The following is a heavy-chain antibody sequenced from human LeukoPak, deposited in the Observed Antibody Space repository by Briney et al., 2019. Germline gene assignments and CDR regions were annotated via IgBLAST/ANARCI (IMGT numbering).Heavy chain of an antibody. Sequence: SVNVSCKASGGAFSSYAISWVRQAPGQGLEWMGGIIPIFGTANYAQKFQGRVTITTDESTSTAYMELSSLRSEDTAVYHCAGAQITMVRGVIIPYFDYWGQGNLVTVSS. CDR1: GGAFSSYA. CDR3: AGAQITMVRGVIIPYFDY. D-gene: IGHD3-10*01. J-gene: IGHJ4*02. V-gene: IGHV1-69*05. CDR2: IIPIFGTA.